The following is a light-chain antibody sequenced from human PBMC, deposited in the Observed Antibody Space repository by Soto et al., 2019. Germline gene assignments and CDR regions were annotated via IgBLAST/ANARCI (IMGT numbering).Light chain of an antibody. CDR1: SSDVGGYNY. V-gene: IGLV2-14*01. J-gene: IGLJ2*01. CDR2: DVS. Sequence: QSALTQPASVSGSPGQSITISCTGTSSDVGGYNYVSWYLQHPGKAPKLMIYDVSNRPSGVSNRFSGSKSGNTASLTISGLQPEDEADYYCSSYTSSSTPPFGGGTKLTVL. CDR3: SSYTSSSTPP.